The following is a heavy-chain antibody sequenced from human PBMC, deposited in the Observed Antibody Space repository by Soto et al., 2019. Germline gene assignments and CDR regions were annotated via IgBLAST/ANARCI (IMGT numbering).Heavy chain of an antibody. Sequence: ASVKGSCKAAGYTFTSYAMHWVRQAPGQRLEWMGWINAGNGNTKYSQKFQGRVTITRDTSANTAYMELSSLISEDTAVYYCARPKDYDDCLDYWGQGTLVTVSS. CDR3: ARPKDYDDCLDY. V-gene: IGHV1-3*01. CDR2: INAGNGNT. D-gene: IGHD3-22*01. CDR1: GYTFTSYA. J-gene: IGHJ4*02.